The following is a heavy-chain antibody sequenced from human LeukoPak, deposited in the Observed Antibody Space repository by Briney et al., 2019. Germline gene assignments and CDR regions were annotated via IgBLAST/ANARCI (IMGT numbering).Heavy chain of an antibody. Sequence: PSETLSLTCTVSGGSISGSSYYWGWIRQPPGKGLEWIGHIYTSGSPNYNPSLKSRVTMSVDTSKNQFSLRLSSVPAADTAVYYCARINTSMAPTLYYYYYMDVWGKGTTVTVSS. CDR3: ARINTSMAPTLYYYYYMDV. CDR1: GGSISGSSYY. J-gene: IGHJ6*03. CDR2: IYTSGSP. V-gene: IGHV4-61*05. D-gene: IGHD5-18*01.